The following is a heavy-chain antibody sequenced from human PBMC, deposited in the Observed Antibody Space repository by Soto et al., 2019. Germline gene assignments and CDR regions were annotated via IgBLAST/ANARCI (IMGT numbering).Heavy chain of an antibody. CDR1: VYNFGGFW. V-gene: IGHV3-74*01. Sequence: GGSLRLSCAGSVYNFGGFWMHWVRQAPGKGLVWVSRIDNGGTNTVYADAVKGRFTISRDNAKNTLYLQMNSLRAEDTAVYYCAKDRGRPDAFNIWGQGTMVTVSS. J-gene: IGHJ3*02. D-gene: IGHD3-10*01. CDR3: AKDRGRPDAFNI. CDR2: IDNGGTNT.